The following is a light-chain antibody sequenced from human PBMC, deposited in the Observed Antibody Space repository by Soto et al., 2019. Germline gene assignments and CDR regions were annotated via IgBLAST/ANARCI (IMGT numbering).Light chain of an antibody. CDR2: QVN. CDR1: SSDVGNYNY. CDR3: TSYSGVNQVL. J-gene: IGLJ3*02. Sequence: QSALTQPPSASGSTGQSVTISCTGTSSDVGNYNYVSWYQQHPGKAPRLMIYQVNKRPSGVPDRFSGSKSGNTASLTVSGLQAEDEADYYCTSYSGVNQVLFGGGTQLTVL. V-gene: IGLV2-8*01.